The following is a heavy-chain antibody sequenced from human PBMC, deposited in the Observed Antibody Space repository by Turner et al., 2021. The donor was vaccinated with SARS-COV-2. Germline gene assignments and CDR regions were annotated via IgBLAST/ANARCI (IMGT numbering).Heavy chain of an antibody. CDR2: ISSSSSYI. CDR1: GFTLSSYS. D-gene: IGHD6-13*01. CDR3: ASIAAADPKYYHYYGMDV. Sequence: EVQLVESGGGLVKPGGSLRLACAASGFTLSSYSMNCVRQAPVKGMEWVSFISSSSSYIYYADSVKGRFTITRDNAKNSLYLQMNSLGAEDTAVYYCASIAAADPKYYHYYGMDVWGQGTTVTVSS. J-gene: IGHJ6*02. V-gene: IGHV3-21*01.